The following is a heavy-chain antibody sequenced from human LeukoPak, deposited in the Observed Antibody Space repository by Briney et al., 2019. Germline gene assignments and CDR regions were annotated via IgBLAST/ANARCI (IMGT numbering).Heavy chain of an antibody. Sequence: SETLCLTCTVSGGSLTSSSYYWGWVRQPPGNGLEWIGSNYYSGSTYYNPSLKSRVTISVDTSKNQSSLKLSSATAADTAVYYCARDPSTTAWFDPWGQGTLVTVSS. CDR2: NYYSGST. V-gene: IGHV4-39*07. CDR1: GGSLTSSSYY. D-gene: IGHD4-11*01. CDR3: ARDPSTTAWFDP. J-gene: IGHJ5*02.